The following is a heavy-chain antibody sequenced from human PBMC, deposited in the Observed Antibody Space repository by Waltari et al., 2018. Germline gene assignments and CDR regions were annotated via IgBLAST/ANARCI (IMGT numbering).Heavy chain of an antibody. CDR2: IKNNGDT. Sequence: QLPPQQWGAGVVKPSETLSLTCAVYGSFTGYYWSWIRRPPGKGLEWIGQIKNNGDTASKTSLKSRVTISAETSKNQVSLRLTSVTAADTAVYYCARGWQNSGTNDLWGPGSLVIVSS. CDR3: ARGWQNSGTNDL. CDR1: GSFTGYY. D-gene: IGHD3-10*01. J-gene: IGHJ5*02. V-gene: IGHV4-34*01.